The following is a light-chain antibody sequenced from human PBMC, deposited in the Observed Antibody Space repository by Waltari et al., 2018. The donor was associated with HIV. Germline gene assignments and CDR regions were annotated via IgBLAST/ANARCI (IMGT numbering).Light chain of an antibody. Sequence: SYVLTQPPSVSVAPGQTARITCGGNKIGSKSVHWYQQKAGQAPVLVVYNGSDRPSGVPERISCSRSGNTATLTISRVEAGDEADYYCHVWDRSSDHHVFGTGTNVTVL. J-gene: IGLJ1*01. V-gene: IGLV3-21*02. CDR1: KIGSKS. CDR3: HVWDRSSDHHV. CDR2: NGS.